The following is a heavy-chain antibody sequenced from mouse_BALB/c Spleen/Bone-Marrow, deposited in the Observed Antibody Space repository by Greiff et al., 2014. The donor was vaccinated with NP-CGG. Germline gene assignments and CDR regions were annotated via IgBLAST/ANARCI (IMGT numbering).Heavy chain of an antibody. D-gene: IGHD2-1*01. CDR3: ANGNFDY. J-gene: IGHJ2*01. CDR2: INPYNGGT. Sequence: VQLKESGPELVKPGASMKISCKTSGYSFTGHTMNWVKQSHGKNLEWIGLINPYNGGTSYNQKFKGKATLTVDNSSSTAYMELLSLTSEDSAVYFCANGNFDYWGQGTTLTVSS. CDR1: GYSFTGHT. V-gene: IGHV1-37*01.